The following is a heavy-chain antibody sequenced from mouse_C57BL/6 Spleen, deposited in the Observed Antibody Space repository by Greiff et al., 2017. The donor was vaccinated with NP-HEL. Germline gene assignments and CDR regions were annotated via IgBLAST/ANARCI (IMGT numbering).Heavy chain of an antibody. CDR3: AAITTVVADWYFDV. CDR1: GYTFTSYG. V-gene: IGHV1-81*01. J-gene: IGHJ1*03. CDR2: IYPRSGNT. D-gene: IGHD1-1*01. Sequence: QVQLQQSGAELARPGASVKLSCKASGYTFTSYGISWVKQRTGQGLEWIGEIYPRSGNTYYNEKFKGKATLTADKSSSTAYMELRSLTSEDSAVYFCAAITTVVADWYFDVWGTRTTVTVSS.